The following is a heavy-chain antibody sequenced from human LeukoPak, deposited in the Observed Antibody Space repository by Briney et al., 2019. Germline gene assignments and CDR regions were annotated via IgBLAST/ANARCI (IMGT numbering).Heavy chain of an antibody. J-gene: IGHJ4*02. CDR1: GFTFRSFA. CDR2: INDNGAGT. CDR3: AKDERNWNYNLASQTYD. Sequence: GGSLRLSCAASGFTFRSFAMSWVRQAPGKGLKWVATINDNGAGTYYADSVNSRFTVSRDNSYDTVSLQMSSLRAEDTAVYYCAKDERNWNYNLASQTYDWGQGTLVTVSS. V-gene: IGHV3-23*01. D-gene: IGHD1-7*01.